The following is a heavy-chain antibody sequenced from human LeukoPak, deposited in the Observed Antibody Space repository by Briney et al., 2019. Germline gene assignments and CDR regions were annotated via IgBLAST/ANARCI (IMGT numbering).Heavy chain of an antibody. CDR1: GFTFSSSW. J-gene: IGHJ4*02. V-gene: IGHV3-74*01. CDR3: ARGGPPYGLDY. D-gene: IGHD3-10*01. Sequence: PGGSLRLSCAASGFTFSSSWMHWVRQAPGKGLVWVSHINADGTNTGYADSVKGRFTISRDNAKNTLYLQMNSLRAEDTAVYYCARGGPPYGLDYWGQGTLGTVSS. CDR2: INADGTNT.